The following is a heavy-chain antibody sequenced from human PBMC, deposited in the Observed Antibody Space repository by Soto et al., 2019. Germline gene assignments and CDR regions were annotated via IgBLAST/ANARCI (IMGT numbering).Heavy chain of an antibody. CDR1: GFTFDDYA. CDR2: ISWNSGSI. J-gene: IGHJ6*02. V-gene: IGHV3-9*01. CDR3: AKDRGGYDILNGHYEYYGMDV. Sequence: GGSLRLSCAASGFTFDDYAMHWVRQAPGKGLEWVSGISWNSGSIGYADSVKGRFTISRDNAKNSLYLQMNSLRAEDTALYYCAKDRGGYDILNGHYEYYGMDVWGQGTTVTVSS. D-gene: IGHD3-9*01.